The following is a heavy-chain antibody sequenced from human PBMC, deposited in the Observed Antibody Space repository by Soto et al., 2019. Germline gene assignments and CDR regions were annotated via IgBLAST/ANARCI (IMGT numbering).Heavy chain of an antibody. J-gene: IGHJ4*02. CDR3: AHRRNGRLDY. V-gene: IGHV2-5*02. CDR1: GFSVSTAGVA. CDR2: IYWDDDK. Sequence: QITLKESGPTLVKATQTLTLTCTFSGFSVSTAGVAVAWIRQPPGKALEWLAHIYWDDDKRYSPSLESRLTITRDTSKNQVVLTMTNMDPVDTATYYCAHRRNGRLDYWGQGALVTVSS. D-gene: IGHD2-8*01.